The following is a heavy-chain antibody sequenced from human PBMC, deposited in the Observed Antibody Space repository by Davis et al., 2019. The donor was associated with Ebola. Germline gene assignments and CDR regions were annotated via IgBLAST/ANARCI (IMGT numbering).Heavy chain of an antibody. V-gene: IGHV4-59*08. Sequence: MPSETLSLTCTVSGGSISDYYWCWIRQPPGKALEWIGYIYYDGTTNYNPSLKSRVTISLDPSKNQLSLKLSSVTAADTAVYYCSRRVPMGNWFDPWGQGTLVTVSS. CDR1: GGSISDYY. CDR3: SRRVPMGNWFDP. D-gene: IGHD3-10*01. J-gene: IGHJ5*02. CDR2: IYYDGTT.